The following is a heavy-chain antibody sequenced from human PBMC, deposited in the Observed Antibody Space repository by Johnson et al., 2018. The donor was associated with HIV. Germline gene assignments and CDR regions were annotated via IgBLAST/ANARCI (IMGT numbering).Heavy chain of an antibody. J-gene: IGHJ3*02. V-gene: IGHV3-23*04. D-gene: IGHD6-6*01. CDR3: AKDLGYSSSSRAFDI. CDR1: GFTVSSNY. Sequence: VQLVESGGGLIQPGGSLRLSCAASGFTVSSNYMSWVRQAPGKGLEWVSAISGSGGSTYYADSVKGRFTISRDNSKNTLYLQMNSLRAEDTAVYYCAKDLGYSSSSRAFDIWGQGTMVTVSS. CDR2: ISGSGGST.